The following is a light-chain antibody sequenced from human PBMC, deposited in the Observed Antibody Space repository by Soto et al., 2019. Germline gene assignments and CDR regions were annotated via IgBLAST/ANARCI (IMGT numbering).Light chain of an antibody. V-gene: IGKV1-5*01. CDR1: QNIVNW. CDR2: GAS. Sequence: DIEMTQSPSTLSASVGDRVTITCRASQNIVNWLAWYQQKPGKAPKILIYGASTLESGVPSRFSGSGSGTEFTLTITNLQPDDFATYFCQQYNTFSATFGQGTRLEIK. CDR3: QQYNTFSAT. J-gene: IGKJ5*01.